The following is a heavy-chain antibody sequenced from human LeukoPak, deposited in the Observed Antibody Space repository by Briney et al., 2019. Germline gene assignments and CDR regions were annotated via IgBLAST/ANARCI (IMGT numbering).Heavy chain of an antibody. V-gene: IGHV4-39*01. CDR1: GGSISSNNYY. Sequence: SETLSLTCTASGGSISSNNYYWGWIRQPPGKGLEWIGSIYYSGSTYYNPSLKSRVTISVDTSKNQFSLKLSSVTAADTAVYYCVNSSPGGGWLVSGNFDYWGQGILVTVSS. J-gene: IGHJ4*02. CDR3: VNSSPGGGWLVSGNFDY. D-gene: IGHD6-19*01. CDR2: IYYSGST.